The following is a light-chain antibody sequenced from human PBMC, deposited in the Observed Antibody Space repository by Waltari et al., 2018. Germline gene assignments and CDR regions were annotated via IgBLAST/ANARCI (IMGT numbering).Light chain of an antibody. CDR3: AAWDATLDGGV. J-gene: IGLJ3*02. V-gene: IGLV1-44*01. CDR2: LNN. CDR1: SSNIEVNL. Sequence: QSVLPQPPSASVTPGQLVTTSCPGSSSNIEVNLVNWFQQLPGTAPKVLIYLNNQRASGVPDRFSGSKSGTSASLAISGLQSEDEADYYCAAWDATLDGGVFGGGTKLTVL.